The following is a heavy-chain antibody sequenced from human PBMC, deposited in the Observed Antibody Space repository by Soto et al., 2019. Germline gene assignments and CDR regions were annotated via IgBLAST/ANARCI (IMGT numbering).Heavy chain of an antibody. CDR1: GYTFTSYG. CDR3: ARTPALEWELYIWFDP. CDR2: ISAYNGNT. J-gene: IGHJ5*02. D-gene: IGHD1-26*01. V-gene: IGHV1-18*01. Sequence: GASVKVSCKASGYTFTSYGISWVRQAPGQGLEWMGWISAYNGNTNYAQKLQGRVTMTTDTSTSTAYMELRSLRSDDTAVYYCARTPALEWELYIWFDPWGQGTLVTVSS.